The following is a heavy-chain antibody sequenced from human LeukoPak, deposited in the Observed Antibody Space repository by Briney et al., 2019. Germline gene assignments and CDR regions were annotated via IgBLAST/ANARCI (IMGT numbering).Heavy chain of an antibody. CDR2: ISSSSSYI. Sequence: PGGSLRLSCAASGFTFSSYSMNWVRQAPGKGLEWVSSISSSSSYIYYADSVKGRFTISRDNAKNSLYLQMNSLRAEDTAVYYCASVVYYYDSSGSDYWGQGTLVTVSS. CDR3: ASVVYYYDSSGSDY. D-gene: IGHD3-22*01. J-gene: IGHJ4*02. CDR1: GFTFSSYS. V-gene: IGHV3-21*06.